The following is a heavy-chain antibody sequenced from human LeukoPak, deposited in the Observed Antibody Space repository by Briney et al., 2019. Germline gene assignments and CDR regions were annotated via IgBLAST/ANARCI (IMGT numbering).Heavy chain of an antibody. CDR2: INWNGDST. J-gene: IGHJ6*03. D-gene: IGHD6-13*01. Sequence: GGSLRLSCAASGFTFEADGMSWVRQAPGKGLELLPGINWNGDSTGYADSVKGRFTISRDNAKNALYLQMNSLRAEDTALYYCASAAAYYYYQYMDVWGKGTTVIVSS. CDR3: ASAAAYYYYQYMDV. CDR1: GFTFEADG. V-gene: IGHV3-20*04.